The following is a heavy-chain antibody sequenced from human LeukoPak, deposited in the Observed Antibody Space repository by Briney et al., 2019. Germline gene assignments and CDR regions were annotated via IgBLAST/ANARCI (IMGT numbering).Heavy chain of an antibody. CDR3: ARQKCTSTSCLTKNAFDI. Sequence: SETLSLTCTVSGGSISSHYWSWIRQPPGKGLEWIGYIYTSGSTNYNPSLESRVTISVDTSKNQFSLDLSSVTAADTAVYYCARQKCTSTSCLTKNAFDIWGQGTMVTVSS. D-gene: IGHD2-2*01. J-gene: IGHJ3*02. CDR2: IYTSGST. V-gene: IGHV4-4*09. CDR1: GGSISSHY.